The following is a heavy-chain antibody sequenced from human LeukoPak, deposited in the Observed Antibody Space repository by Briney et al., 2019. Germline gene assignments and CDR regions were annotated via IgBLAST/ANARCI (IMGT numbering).Heavy chain of an antibody. V-gene: IGHV3-23*01. CDR3: AKDQEVVVIPSGYFDY. J-gene: IGHJ4*02. Sequence: GGSLRLSCAASGFTFSSYGMSWVRQAPGKGLEWVSAISGSGGSTYYADSVKGRFTISRDNSKNTLYLQMNSLRAEDTAVYYCAKDQEVVVIPSGYFDYWGQGTLVTVSS. CDR1: GFTFSSYG. CDR2: ISGSGGST. D-gene: IGHD3-22*01.